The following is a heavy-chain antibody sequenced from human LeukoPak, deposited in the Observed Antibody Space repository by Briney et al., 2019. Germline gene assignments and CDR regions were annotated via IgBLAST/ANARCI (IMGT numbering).Heavy chain of an antibody. CDR2: ISYDGSNK. CDR1: GFSFNNKG. J-gene: IGHJ4*02. D-gene: IGHD6-19*01. V-gene: IGHV3-30*18. CDR3: AKKNSSGWYGPFDY. Sequence: GGSLRLSCAASGFSFNNKGAHWVRQAPGKGLEWVAVISYDGSNKYYADSVKGRFTISRDNSKNTLYLQMNSLRAEDTAVYYCAKKNSSGWYGPFDYWGQGTLVTVSS.